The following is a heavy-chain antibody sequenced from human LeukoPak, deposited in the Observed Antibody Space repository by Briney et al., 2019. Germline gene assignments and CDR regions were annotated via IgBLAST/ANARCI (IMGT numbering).Heavy chain of an antibody. CDR1: GYTFTSYG. CDR2: ISAYNGNT. V-gene: IGHV1-18*01. Sequence: ASVKVSCKASGYTFTSYGIIWVRQAPGQGLEWMGWISAYNGNTNYAQKLQGRVTMTTDTSTSTAYMELRSLRSDDTAVYYCARGHPDYDILTGYYYFDYWGQGTLVTVSS. CDR3: ARGHPDYDILTGYYYFDY. D-gene: IGHD3-9*01. J-gene: IGHJ4*02.